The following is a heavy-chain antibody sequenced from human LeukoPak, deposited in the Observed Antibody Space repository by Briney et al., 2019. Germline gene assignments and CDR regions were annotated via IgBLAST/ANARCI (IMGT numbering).Heavy chain of an antibody. V-gene: IGHV4-39*01. D-gene: IGHD2-15*01. CDR1: GGSISSSSYY. CDR3: ANGGYCSGGSCYYNLFDY. CDR2: IYYSGST. Sequence: PSETLSLTCTVSGGSISSSSYYWGWIRQPPGKGLEWIGSIYYSGSTYYNPSLKRRVTISVDTSKNQFSLKLSSVTAADTAVYYCANGGYCSGGSCYYNLFDYWGQGTLVTVSS. J-gene: IGHJ4*02.